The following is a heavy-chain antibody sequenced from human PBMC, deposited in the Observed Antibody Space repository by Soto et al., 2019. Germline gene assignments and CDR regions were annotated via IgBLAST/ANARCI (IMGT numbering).Heavy chain of an antibody. CDR2: IYYSGST. V-gene: IGHV4-61*01. J-gene: IGHJ5*02. D-gene: IGHD3-22*01. CDR3: ARTPHYYDSSGINWFDP. CDR1: GGSVSSGSYY. Sequence: SETLSLTCTVSGGSVSSGSYYWSWIRQPPGKGLERIGYIYYSGSTNYNPSLKSRVTISVDTSKNQFSLKLSSVTAADSAVYYCARTPHYYDSSGINWFDPWGQGTLVTVSS.